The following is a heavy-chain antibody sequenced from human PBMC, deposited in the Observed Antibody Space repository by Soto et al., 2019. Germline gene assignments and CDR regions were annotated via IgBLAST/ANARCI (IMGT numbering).Heavy chain of an antibody. D-gene: IGHD3-3*02. CDR2: MRANSGDT. Sequence: QVQLVQPGAEVRKPGASVKVSCKASGDIFTNFDFNWVRQATGQGLEWIGWMRANSGDTGHDQKFQGRVRMTRDTSMITAYMELSSLTAEDTAVYYCARYIFGQGFKAWGQGTLVFVSS. J-gene: IGHJ5*02. V-gene: IGHV1-8*01. CDR1: GDIFTNFD. CDR3: ARYIFGQGFKA.